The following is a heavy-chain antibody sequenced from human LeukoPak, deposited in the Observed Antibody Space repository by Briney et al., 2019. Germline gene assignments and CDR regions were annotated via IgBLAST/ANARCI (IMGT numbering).Heavy chain of an antibody. CDR3: ARAGTGYCSSTSCYDLLDY. CDR2: ISGSGGST. J-gene: IGHJ4*02. D-gene: IGHD2-2*01. CDR1: GFTFSSYG. V-gene: IGHV3-23*01. Sequence: GGSLRLSCAASGFTFSSYGMSWVRQAPGKGLEWVSAISGSGGSTYYADSVKGRFTISRDNSKNTLYLQMNSLRAEDTAVYYCARAGTGYCSSTSCYDLLDYWGQGTLVTVSS.